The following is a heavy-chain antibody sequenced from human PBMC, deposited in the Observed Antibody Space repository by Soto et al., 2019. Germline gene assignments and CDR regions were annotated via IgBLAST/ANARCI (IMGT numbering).Heavy chain of an antibody. Sequence: QVQLVQSGAEVKKPGSSVKVSCKASGGTFSTYAISWVRQAPGLGLEWMGGIIPIFATANYAQKFQGRVTITADESTSTDDMDLSRLSSEDTAVYYCARGGWVLDITVTTPWFDPWGQGTLVTVAS. V-gene: IGHV1-69*12. J-gene: IGHJ5*02. CDR3: ARGGWVLDITVTTPWFDP. CDR1: GGTFSTYA. CDR2: IIPIFATA. D-gene: IGHD4-17*01.